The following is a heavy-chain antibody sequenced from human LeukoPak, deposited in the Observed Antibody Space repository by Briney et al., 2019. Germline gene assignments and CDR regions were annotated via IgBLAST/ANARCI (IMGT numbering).Heavy chain of an antibody. CDR2: IKDDEGEK. J-gene: IGHJ4*02. D-gene: IGHD3-16*01. CDR3: ARDTFGGFDY. Sequence: GGSLRLSCAASRFSFRNYWMGWVRQTPGKGLEWVASIKDDEGEKYYVGSVKGRFTISRDNTKNSLFLQMNNLRAEDTAVYYCARDTFGGFDYWGQGTLVTVSS. CDR1: RFSFRNYW. V-gene: IGHV3-7*01.